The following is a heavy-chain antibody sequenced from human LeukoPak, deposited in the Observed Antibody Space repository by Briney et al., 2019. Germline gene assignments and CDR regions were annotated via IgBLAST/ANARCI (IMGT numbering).Heavy chain of an antibody. CDR2: ISGSGGST. J-gene: IGHJ4*02. CDR3: AKTYNWNYVDY. Sequence: GGSLRLSCAASGFTFSTYPMSWVRQAPGKGLEWVSGISGSGGSTYYADSVKGRFTISRDNSKNTLYLQMNSPRAEDTALYYCAKTYNWNYVDYWGQGTLVTVSS. D-gene: IGHD1-20*01. CDR1: GFTFSTYP. V-gene: IGHV3-23*01.